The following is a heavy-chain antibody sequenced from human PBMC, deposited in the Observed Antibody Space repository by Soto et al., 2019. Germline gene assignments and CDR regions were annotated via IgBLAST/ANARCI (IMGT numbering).Heavy chain of an antibody. CDR3: AKSLTASNFRLDV. CDR1: GFTFKSFF. Sequence: DEHLFESGGALVQPGGSLRLACTASGFTFKSFFMTWVRQAPGGGLEWISAISGGGAVKYYSDSVKGRFSISRDNSNNTLYLQMNSLRIDDTAVYYCAKSLTASNFRLDVWGHGTTVSVSS. CDR2: ISGGGAVK. D-gene: IGHD2-21*02. J-gene: IGHJ6*02. V-gene: IGHV3-23*01.